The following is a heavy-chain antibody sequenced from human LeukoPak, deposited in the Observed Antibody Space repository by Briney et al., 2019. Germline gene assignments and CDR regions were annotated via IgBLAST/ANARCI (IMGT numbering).Heavy chain of an antibody. CDR3: ASQLNGGNGVY. CDR2: ISSSSSYI. V-gene: IGHV3-21*01. CDR1: GFTFSSYS. D-gene: IGHD2-15*01. Sequence: GGSLRLSCAASGFTFSSYSMNWVRHAPGTGLEWVSSISSSSSYIYYADSVKGRFTISRDNAKNSLYLQMNSLTAEDTAVYYCASQLNGGNGVYWGQGTLVTVSS. J-gene: IGHJ4*02.